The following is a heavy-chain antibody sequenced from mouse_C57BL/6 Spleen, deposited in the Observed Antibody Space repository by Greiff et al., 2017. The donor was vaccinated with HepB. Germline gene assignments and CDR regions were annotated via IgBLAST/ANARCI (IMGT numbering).Heavy chain of an antibody. J-gene: IGHJ4*01. V-gene: IGHV1-50*01. Sequence: QVQLQQSGAELVKPGASVKLSCKASGYTFTSYWMQWVKQRPGQGLEWIGEIDPSDSYTNYNQKFKGKATLTVDTSSSTAYMQLSSLTSEDSAVYYCARWGVTTVVAFYAMDYWGQGTSVTVSS. D-gene: IGHD1-1*01. CDR1: GYTFTSYW. CDR2: IDPSDSYT. CDR3: ARWGVTTVVAFYAMDY.